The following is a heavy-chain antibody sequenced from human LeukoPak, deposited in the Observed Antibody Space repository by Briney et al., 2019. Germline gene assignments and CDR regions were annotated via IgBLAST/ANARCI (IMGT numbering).Heavy chain of an antibody. Sequence: PGGSLRLSCAASGFRFSTYWMSWVRQAPGKGLEWVANIKHDGSDKYYVDSVRGRFTISRDNAKNSLYPQMNSLRAEDTAVYYCSRDDQYCSWNWGQGTLVTVSS. CDR1: GFRFSTYW. V-gene: IGHV3-7*05. D-gene: IGHD2-21*02. J-gene: IGHJ4*02. CDR3: SRDDQYCSWN. CDR2: IKHDGSDK.